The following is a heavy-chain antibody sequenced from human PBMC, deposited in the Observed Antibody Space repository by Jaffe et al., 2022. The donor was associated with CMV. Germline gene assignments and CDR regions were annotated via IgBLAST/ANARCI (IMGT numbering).Heavy chain of an antibody. CDR1: GFTFSNYW. D-gene: IGHD5-18*01. J-gene: IGHJ6*02. V-gene: IGHV3-7*01. Sequence: EVQLVESGGGLVQPGGYLRLSCETSGFTFSNYWMTWVRQAPGKGLEWVASIKEDGSEKYYLDSVKGRLTISRDNARNLVFLQMNSPRGEDTAVYYCARDREGYSYGYYYNGMDVWGQGTTVTVSS. CDR3: ARDREGYSYGYYYNGMDV. CDR2: IKEDGSEK.